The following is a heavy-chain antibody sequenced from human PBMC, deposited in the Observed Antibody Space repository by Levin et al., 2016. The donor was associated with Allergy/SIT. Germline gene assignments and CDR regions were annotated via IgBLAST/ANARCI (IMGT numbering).Heavy chain of an antibody. V-gene: IGHV3-74*01. Sequence: WIRQPPGKGLVWVSRINSEGSSTSYGDSVKGRFTISRDNSKYTLYLQMHSLRAEDTSVYYCAAPSAPEDTYYYYGMDVWGQGTTVTVSS. CDR2: INSEGSST. D-gene: IGHD1-14*01. J-gene: IGHJ6*02. CDR3: AAPSAPEDTYYYYGMDV.